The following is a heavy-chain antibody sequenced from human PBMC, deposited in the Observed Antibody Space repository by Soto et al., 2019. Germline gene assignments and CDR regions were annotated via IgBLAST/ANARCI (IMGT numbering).Heavy chain of an antibody. V-gene: IGHV3-7*03. CDR2: IKQDGSEK. CDR1: GFTFSSYW. Sequence: EVQLVESGGGLVQPGGSLRLSCAASGFTFSSYWMSWVRQAPGKGLEWVANIKQDGSEKYYVDSVKGRFTISRDNDKKSLYLQMNSLRDEDTAVYYGARDPLYDYYYYYGMDVWGQGTTVTVSS. J-gene: IGHJ6*02. D-gene: IGHD3-16*01. CDR3: ARDPLYDYYYYYGMDV.